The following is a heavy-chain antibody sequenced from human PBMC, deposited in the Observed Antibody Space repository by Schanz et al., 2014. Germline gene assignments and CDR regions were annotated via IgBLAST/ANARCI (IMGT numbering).Heavy chain of an antibody. J-gene: IGHJ4*02. CDR3: ATDHLPGLYYFDY. Sequence: PLVEFGGGLVQPGGSLRLSCEASGFSFSVSWMNWVRQSPGKGLEWVAFLSFDSRHIYYADSVKGRFTISRDNAKSSLHLQMNSLRTEDTAVYYCATDHLPGLYYFDYWGKGTRVTVSS. V-gene: IGHV3-21*03. CDR2: LSFDSRHI. D-gene: IGHD3-3*02. CDR1: GFSFSVSW.